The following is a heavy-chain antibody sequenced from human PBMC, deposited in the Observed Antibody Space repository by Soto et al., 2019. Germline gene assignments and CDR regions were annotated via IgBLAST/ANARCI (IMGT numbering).Heavy chain of an antibody. D-gene: IGHD3-10*01. Sequence: GASVKVSCKVSGYTLTELSMHWVRQAPGKGLEWMGGFDPEDGETIYAQKFQGRVTMTEDTSTDTAYMELSSLRSEDTAVYYCATDRPGGGDYDYNGMDDWGQGTTVTVSS. J-gene: IGHJ6*02. V-gene: IGHV1-24*01. CDR2: FDPEDGET. CDR1: GYTLTELS. CDR3: ATDRPGGGDYDYNGMDD.